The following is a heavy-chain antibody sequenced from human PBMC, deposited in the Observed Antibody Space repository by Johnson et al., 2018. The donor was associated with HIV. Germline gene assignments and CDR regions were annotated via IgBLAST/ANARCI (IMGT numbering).Heavy chain of an antibody. CDR2: IRYDGSNK. CDR1: GFTFDDYA. J-gene: IGHJ3*02. V-gene: IGHV3-30*02. D-gene: IGHD6-19*01. CDR3: ARDLGPSRWLARDAFDI. Sequence: QMQLVESGGGLVQPGRSLRLSCAASGFTFDDYAMHWVRQAPGKGLEWVAFIRYDGSNKYYADSVKGRFTISRDNSKNTLYLQMDSLRTEDTALYYCARDLGPSRWLARDAFDICGQGTMVTVSS.